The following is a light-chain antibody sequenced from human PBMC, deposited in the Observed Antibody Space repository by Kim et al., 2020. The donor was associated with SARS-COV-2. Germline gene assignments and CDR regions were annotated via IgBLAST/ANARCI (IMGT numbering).Light chain of an antibody. V-gene: IGKV3-11*01. CDR1: QSVSSY. CDR3: QQRSNWRT. J-gene: IGKJ1*01. Sequence: SLSPGERATLSCRASQSVSSYLAWYQQKPGQDPRLLIYDASNRATGIPARFSGSGSGTDFTLTISSLEPEDFAVYYCQQRSNWRTFGQGTKVDIK. CDR2: DAS.